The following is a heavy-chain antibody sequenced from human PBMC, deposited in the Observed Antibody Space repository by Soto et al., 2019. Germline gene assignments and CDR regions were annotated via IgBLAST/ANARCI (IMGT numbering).Heavy chain of an antibody. J-gene: IGHJ4*02. CDR3: ARGSSRWDY. V-gene: IGHV4-59*12. Sequence: SETLSLTCTVSGGSIGYNFWTWIRQPPGKGLEWIGFISYGGSTNYNPSLKSRLSMSVDTSKNQFSLRLSSVTAADTAMYYCARGSSRWDYWGQGTLVTVSS. CDR2: ISYGGST. D-gene: IGHD6-13*01. CDR1: GGSIGYNF.